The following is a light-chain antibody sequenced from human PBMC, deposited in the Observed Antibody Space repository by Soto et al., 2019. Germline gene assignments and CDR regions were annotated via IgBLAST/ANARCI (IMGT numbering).Light chain of an antibody. CDR1: QTIDGW. CDR2: EAS. CDR3: QQYESYTPFT. Sequence: DIQMTQSPSTLSASVGDRVTMTCRASQTIDGWLAWYQQKPGRAPNLLIYEASTLENGVPSRFSGRGSGTEFTLTISSLQPDDFATYYCQQYESYTPFTFGQGTKLEIK. V-gene: IGKV1-5*03. J-gene: IGKJ2*01.